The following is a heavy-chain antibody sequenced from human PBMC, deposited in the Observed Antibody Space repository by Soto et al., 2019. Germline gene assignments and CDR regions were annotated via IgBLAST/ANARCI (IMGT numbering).Heavy chain of an antibody. CDR1: GGTFSSYA. D-gene: IGHD2-2*01. CDR3: ARGLGYRSRTSCYEPLDYYYGMDV. CDR2: IIPIFGTA. Sequence: QVQLVQSGAEVKKPGSSVKVSCKASGGTFSSYAISWVRQAPGQGLEWMGGIIPIFGTANYAQKFQGRVTITADESTTTAYMELSSLRSEDTAVYYCARGLGYRSRTSCYEPLDYYYGMDVWGQGTTVTVSS. J-gene: IGHJ6*02. V-gene: IGHV1-69*01.